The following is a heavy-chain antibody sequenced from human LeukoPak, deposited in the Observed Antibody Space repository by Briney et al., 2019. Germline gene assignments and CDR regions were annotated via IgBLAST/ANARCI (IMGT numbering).Heavy chain of an antibody. CDR3: ARGPRGYYGSGSYSY. Sequence: SETLSLTCAVYGGSFSGYYWGWLRQPPGKGLEWIGEINHSGSTNYNPSLKSRVTISVDTSKNQFSLKLSSVTAADTAVYYCARGPRGYYGSGSYSYWGQGTLVTVSS. CDR1: GGSFSGYY. CDR2: INHSGST. D-gene: IGHD3-10*01. J-gene: IGHJ4*02. V-gene: IGHV4-34*01.